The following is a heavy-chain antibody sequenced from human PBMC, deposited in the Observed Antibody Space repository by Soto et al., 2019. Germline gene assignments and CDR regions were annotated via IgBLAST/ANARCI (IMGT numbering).Heavy chain of an antibody. V-gene: IGHV1-2*07. CDR2: IDPNSGGP. J-gene: IGHJ5*02. D-gene: IGHD4-17*01. CDR3: ARDSPLTTGWFDP. CDR1: GYTFTDYY. Sequence: QVQLVQSGAEVKKPGASVRVSCKASGYTFTDYYLHWVRQAPGQGLEWMGWIDPNSGGPQYARKFQGRVTMTRDTSTSTAYMELSRLKSDDTAIYYCARDSPLTTGWFDPWGQGTLVTVSS.